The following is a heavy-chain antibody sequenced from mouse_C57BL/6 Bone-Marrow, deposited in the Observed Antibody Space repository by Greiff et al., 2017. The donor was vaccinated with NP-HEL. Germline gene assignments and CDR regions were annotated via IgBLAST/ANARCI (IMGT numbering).Heavy chain of an antibody. V-gene: IGHV5-17*01. J-gene: IGHJ4*01. Sequence: EVKLVESGGGLVKPGGSLKLSCAASGFTFSDYGMHWVRQAPEKGLEWVAYISSGSSTIYYADTVKGRFTISRDNAKNTLFLQMTSLRSEDTAMYYCARGGGTDAMDYWGQGTSVTVSS. CDR2: ISSGSSTI. CDR1: GFTFSDYG. CDR3: ARGGGTDAMDY. D-gene: IGHD3-3*01.